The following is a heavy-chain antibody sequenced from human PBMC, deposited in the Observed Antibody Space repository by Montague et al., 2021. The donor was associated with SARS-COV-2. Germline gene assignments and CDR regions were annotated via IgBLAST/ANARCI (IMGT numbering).Heavy chain of an antibody. CDR1: GFTFSSYA. Sequence: SLRLSCAASGFTFSSYAMSWVRQAPGKGLEWVSVIYSGGSSTFYADSVKGRFTISRDKSKNTLYLQMNTLRAEDTAVYYCAKSSGSYADYFDYWGQGTLVTVSS. V-gene: IGHV3-23*03. D-gene: IGHD1-26*01. J-gene: IGHJ4*02. CDR3: AKSSGSYADYFDY. CDR2: IYSGGSST.